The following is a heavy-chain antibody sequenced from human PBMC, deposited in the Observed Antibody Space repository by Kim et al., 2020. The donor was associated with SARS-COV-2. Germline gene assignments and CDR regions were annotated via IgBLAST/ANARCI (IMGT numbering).Heavy chain of an antibody. Sequence: GGSLRLSCAATGFTFSTHALHWVRQAPGTGLEWLAAITNDGTTTHYADSVKGRLTISRDNSENTLHLQMRSARVEDTAVYYCARGARRILLSWASDVWGQGTRVTVSS. CDR1: GFTFSTHA. J-gene: IGHJ3*01. V-gene: IGHV3-30*02. D-gene: IGHD3-10*01. CDR2: ITNDGTTT. CDR3: ARGARRILLSWASDV.